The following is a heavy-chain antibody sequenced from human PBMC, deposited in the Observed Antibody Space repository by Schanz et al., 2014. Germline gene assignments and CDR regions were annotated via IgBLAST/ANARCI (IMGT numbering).Heavy chain of an antibody. V-gene: IGHV4-59*01. D-gene: IGHD3-10*02. CDR3: ARDKVTTLGYYGMDV. Sequence: QLHLQESGPGLAKPSETLSLSCAVYSGSFSGYYWSWIRQPPGKGLEWIGYIYYSGSTNYNPSLKSRVTISVDTSKNQFSLKLSSVTAADTAVYYCARDKVTTLGYYGMDVWGQGTTVTVSS. CDR2: IYYSGST. J-gene: IGHJ6*02. CDR1: SGSFSGYY.